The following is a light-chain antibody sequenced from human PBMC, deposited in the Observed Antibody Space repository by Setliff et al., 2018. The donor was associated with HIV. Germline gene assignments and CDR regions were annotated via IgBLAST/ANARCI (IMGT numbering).Light chain of an antibody. CDR1: SSDVGGYNY. J-gene: IGLJ1*01. V-gene: IGLV2-14*01. CDR3: CSFTSSGTYV. Sequence: QSALTQPASVSGSPGQSITISCTGTSSDVGGYNYVSWYQQHPGKAPKLLIFEVTNRPSGISNRFSASKSDNTASLTISRLQAEDEADYYCCSFTSSGTYVFGTGTKVTVL. CDR2: EVT.